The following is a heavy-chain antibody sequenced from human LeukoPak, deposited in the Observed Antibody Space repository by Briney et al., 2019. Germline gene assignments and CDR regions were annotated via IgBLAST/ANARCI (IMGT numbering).Heavy chain of an antibody. Sequence: GGSLRLSSAASGFTFSSYSMNWVRQAPGKGLEWVSSISSSSSYIYYADSVKGRFTISRDNAKNSLYLQMNSLRAEDTAVYYCAREGGEYYYDSSGLDYWGQGTLVTVSS. J-gene: IGHJ4*02. D-gene: IGHD3-22*01. CDR2: ISSSSSYI. CDR1: GFTFSSYS. V-gene: IGHV3-21*01. CDR3: AREGGEYYYDSSGLDY.